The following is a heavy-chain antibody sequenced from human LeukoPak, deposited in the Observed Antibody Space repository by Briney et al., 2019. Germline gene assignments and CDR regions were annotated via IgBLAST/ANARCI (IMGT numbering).Heavy chain of an antibody. CDR2: ISTGGAT. Sequence: GGSLRLSCAASGFTFSSYAMTWVRQAPGKGLDWLSVISTGGATNYADSVKGRFTISRDNSKNILYLEMNSLRAEDTAVYYCARDDYYDSSGLDFWGQGTLVTVSS. CDR3: ARDDYYDSSGLDF. CDR1: GFTFSSYA. J-gene: IGHJ4*02. V-gene: IGHV3-23*01. D-gene: IGHD3-22*01.